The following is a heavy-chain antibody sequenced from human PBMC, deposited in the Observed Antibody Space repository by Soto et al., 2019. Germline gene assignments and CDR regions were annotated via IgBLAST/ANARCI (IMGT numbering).Heavy chain of an antibody. CDR3: ARGPVLVPAVNWFDP. CDR1: GGTFSSYA. J-gene: IGHJ5*02. D-gene: IGHD2-2*01. CDR2: IIPIFGTA. Sequence: SVKVSCKASGGTFSSYAISWVRQAPGQGLEWMGGIIPIFGTANYAQKFQGRVTITADESTSTAYMELSSLRSEDTAVYYCARGPVLVPAVNWFDPWGQGTLVTVSS. V-gene: IGHV1-69*13.